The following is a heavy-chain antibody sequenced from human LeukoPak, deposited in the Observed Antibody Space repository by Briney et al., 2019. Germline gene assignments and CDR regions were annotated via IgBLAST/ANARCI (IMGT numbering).Heavy chain of an antibody. D-gene: IGHD3-3*01. CDR1: GFSFTYW. CDR2: IPYDGGNK. J-gene: IGHJ5*02. V-gene: IGHV3-30-3*01. CDR3: ARDPIHYDFWSGYHWFDP. Sequence: GGSLRLSCAASGFSFTYWMAWVRQAPVKGLEWVAVIPYDGGNKYYADSVKGRFTISRDNAKNSLYLQMNSLRAEDTAVYYCARDPIHYDFWSGYHWFDPWGQGTLVTVSS.